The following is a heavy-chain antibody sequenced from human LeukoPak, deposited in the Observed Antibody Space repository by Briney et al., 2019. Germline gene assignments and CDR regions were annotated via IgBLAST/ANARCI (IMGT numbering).Heavy chain of an antibody. CDR1: GFTFSSFA. V-gene: IGHV3-30-3*01. D-gene: IGHD3-10*01. CDR2: ISYDRTNK. Sequence: GGSLRLSCAASGFTFSSFAMHWVRQAPGKGLEWVATISYDRTNKYYADSVKGRFTISRDNSENTLYLQMNSLKIEDTAVYYCARGGARMVRGVYNWFDPWGQGTLVTVSS. CDR3: ARGGARMVRGVYNWFDP. J-gene: IGHJ5*02.